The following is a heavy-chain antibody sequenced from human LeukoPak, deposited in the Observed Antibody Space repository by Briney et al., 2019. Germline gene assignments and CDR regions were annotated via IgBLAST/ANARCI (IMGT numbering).Heavy chain of an antibody. CDR1: GFTFSSSW. Sequence: GGSLRLSCAASGFTFSSSWMSWLRQAPGKGLERVADIKEDGSAKYYVDSVKGRFTISRDNAKNSLYLQMNSLRVEDTAVYYCARDPDHGAVDYWGQGTLVTVSS. J-gene: IGHJ4*02. V-gene: IGHV3-7*01. CDR2: IKEDGSAK. D-gene: IGHD3-16*01. CDR3: ARDPDHGAVDY.